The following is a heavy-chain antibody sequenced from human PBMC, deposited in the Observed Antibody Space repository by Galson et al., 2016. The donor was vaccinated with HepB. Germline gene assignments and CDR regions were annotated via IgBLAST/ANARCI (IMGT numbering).Heavy chain of an antibody. J-gene: IGHJ6*03. CDR3: ARDKGEAGSRHYFYMDV. CDR1: GYTFTDYYF. D-gene: IGHD6-19*01. V-gene: IGHV1-2*06. Sequence: SVKVSCKASGYTFTDYYFMYWVRQAPGQGLEWIGRINPNTGDTNYAQKFQGRVTMTRDTSISTAYMDMTRLTDEDTAVYYCARDKGEAGSRHYFYMDVWGKGTTVTVSS. CDR2: INPNTGDT.